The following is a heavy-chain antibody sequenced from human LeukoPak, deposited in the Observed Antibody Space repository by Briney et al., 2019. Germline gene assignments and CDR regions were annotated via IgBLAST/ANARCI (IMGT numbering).Heavy chain of an antibody. D-gene: IGHD3-3*01. CDR3: ARRLRITIFGVVIRENAFDI. CDR1: GGSFSGYY. V-gene: IGHV4-34*01. Sequence: SETLSLTCAVYGGSFSGYYWSWIRPPPGKGLEWIGEINHSGSTNYNPSLKSRVTISVDTSKNQFSLKLSSVTAADTAVYYCARRLRITIFGVVIRENAFDIWGQGTMVTVSS. CDR2: INHSGST. J-gene: IGHJ3*02.